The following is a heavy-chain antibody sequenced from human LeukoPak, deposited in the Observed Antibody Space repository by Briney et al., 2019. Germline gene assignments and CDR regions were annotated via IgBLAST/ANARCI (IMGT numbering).Heavy chain of an antibody. V-gene: IGHV3-23*01. CDR2: ISGSGGST. CDR1: GFTFSSYA. D-gene: IGHD6-6*01. J-gene: IGHJ4*02. Sequence: PGGSLRLCCAASGFTFSSYAMRWGRQAPGKGLEWVSVISGSGGSTYYAHSVKGRFTISRDNSKNTLHLQMSSLRAEDTAVYYCAKDLGLWCSSSDNYWGQGTLVTVSS. CDR3: AKDLGLWCSSSDNY.